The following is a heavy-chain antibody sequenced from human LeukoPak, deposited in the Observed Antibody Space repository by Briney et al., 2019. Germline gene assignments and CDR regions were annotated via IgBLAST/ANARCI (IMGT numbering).Heavy chain of an antibody. J-gene: IGHJ4*02. CDR2: IYSGGTT. CDR1: GFTFRSNY. D-gene: IGHD5-18*01. V-gene: IGHV3-53*05. Sequence: PGGSLRLSCTASGFTFRSNYMSWVRQAPGKGLEWVSVIYSGGTTYFADSVKGRFTISRDNSKDTLYLQMNRLRARDTGGEYCAIDYYSYGNGPCDYWGQGTLVTVSS. CDR3: AIDYYSYGNGPCDY.